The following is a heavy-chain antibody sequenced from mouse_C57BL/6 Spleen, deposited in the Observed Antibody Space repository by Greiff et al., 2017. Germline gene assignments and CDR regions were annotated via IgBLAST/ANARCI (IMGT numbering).Heavy chain of an antibody. V-gene: IGHV1-15*01. CDR3: TREGNYYDYDPFAY. D-gene: IGHD2-4*01. Sequence: QVQLQQSGAELVRPGASVTLSCKASGYTFTDYEMHWVKQTPVHGLEWIGAIDPETGGTAYNQKFKGKAILTADKSSSTAYMELRSLTSEDSAVYYCTREGNYYDYDPFAYWGQGTLVTVSA. CDR1: GYTFTDYE. J-gene: IGHJ3*01. CDR2: IDPETGGT.